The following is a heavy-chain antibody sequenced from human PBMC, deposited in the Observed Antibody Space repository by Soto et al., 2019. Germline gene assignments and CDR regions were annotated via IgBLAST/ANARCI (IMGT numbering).Heavy chain of an antibody. CDR2: INPNSGGT. CDR1: GYTFTGYY. D-gene: IGHD6-13*01. J-gene: IGHJ3*02. CDR3: ARGGGPGIAYAFDI. V-gene: IGHV1-2*04. Sequence: GVSLKVCCKASGYTFTGYYMHWVRQAPGQGLEWMGWINPNSGGTNYAQKFQGWVTMTRDTSISTAYMELSRLRSDDTAVYYCARGGGPGIAYAFDIWGQGTMVTVSS.